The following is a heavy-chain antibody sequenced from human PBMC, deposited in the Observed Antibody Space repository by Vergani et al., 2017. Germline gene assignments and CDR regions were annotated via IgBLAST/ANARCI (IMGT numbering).Heavy chain of an antibody. CDR3: ARARYCYDSSGYYPYWYFDL. D-gene: IGHD3-22*01. CDR2: IYYSGST. CDR1: GGSISSGGYY. Sequence: QVQLQESGPGLVKPSETLSLTCTVSGGSISSGGYYWSWIRQHPGKGLEWIGYIYYSGSTYYNPSLKSRVTISVDRSKNQFSLKLSAVTAADTAVYYCARARYCYDSSGYYPYWYFDLWGRGTLVTVSS. V-gene: IGHV4-31*03. J-gene: IGHJ2*01.